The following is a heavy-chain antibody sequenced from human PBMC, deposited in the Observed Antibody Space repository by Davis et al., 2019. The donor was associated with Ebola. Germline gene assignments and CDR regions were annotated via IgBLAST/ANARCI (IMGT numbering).Heavy chain of an antibody. V-gene: IGHV3-48*04. D-gene: IGHD6-19*01. CDR3: AREGVAVAGTRFDY. CDR2: ISSSSSTI. J-gene: IGHJ4*02. CDR1: GFTFSSYS. Sequence: GESLKISCAASGFTFSSYSMNWVRQAPGKGLEWVSYISSSSSTIYYADSVKGRFTISRDNAKNSLYLQMNSLRAEDTAVYYCAREGVAVAGTRFDYWGQGTLVTVSS.